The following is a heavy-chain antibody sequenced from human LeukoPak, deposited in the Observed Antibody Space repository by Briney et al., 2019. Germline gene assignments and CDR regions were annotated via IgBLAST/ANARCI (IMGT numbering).Heavy chain of an antibody. CDR2: IYPGDSDT. CDR3: ARRGGLYSGRDAFDI. V-gene: IGHV5-51*01. CDR1: GYSFTSYW. J-gene: IGHJ3*02. D-gene: IGHD1-26*01. Sequence: GESLKISCKGSGYSFTSYWIGWVRQMPGKGLEWMGIIYPGDSDTRYSPSFQGQVTISADKSISTAYLQWSSLKASDTAMYYCARRGGLYSGRDAFDIWGQGTMVTVSS.